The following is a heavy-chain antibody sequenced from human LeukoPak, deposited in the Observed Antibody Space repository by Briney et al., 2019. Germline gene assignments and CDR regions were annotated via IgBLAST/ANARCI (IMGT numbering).Heavy chain of an antibody. CDR2: IYYSGST. J-gene: IGHJ2*01. CDR1: GGSISSYY. Sequence: PSETLSLTCTVSGGSISSYYWSWIRQPPGKGLEWIGYIYYSGSTNYNPSLKSRVTISVDTSKNQFSLKLSSVTAADTAVYYCARHSYGDYVPNWYFDLWGRGTLVTVSS. V-gene: IGHV4-59*08. CDR3: ARHSYGDYVPNWYFDL. D-gene: IGHD4-17*01.